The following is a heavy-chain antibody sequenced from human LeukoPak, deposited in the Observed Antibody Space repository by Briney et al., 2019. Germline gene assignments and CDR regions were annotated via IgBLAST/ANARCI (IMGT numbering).Heavy chain of an antibody. J-gene: IGHJ4*02. CDR1: GYTFTSYD. CDR2: ISAYNGYT. D-gene: IGHD5-12*01. CDR3: ARHVSGYDFFFDY. V-gene: IGHV1-18*01. Sequence: ASVKVSRKASGYTFTSYDISWVRQAPGQGLEWMGWISAYNGYTNYAQMLQGRVTMTTDTSTSTAYMELRSLRSDDTAVYYCARHVSGYDFFFDYWGQGTLVTVSS.